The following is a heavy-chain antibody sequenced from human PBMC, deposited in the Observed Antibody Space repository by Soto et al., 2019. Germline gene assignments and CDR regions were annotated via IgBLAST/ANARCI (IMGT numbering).Heavy chain of an antibody. CDR3: ARSKRTREAFDI. Sequence: SETLSLTCTVSGGSISSYYWSWIRQPPGKGLEWIGYIYYSGSTNYNPSLKSRVTISVDTSKNQFSLKLSSVTAADTAVYYCARSKRTREAFDIWGQGTMVTVSS. CDR1: GGSISSYY. CDR2: IYYSGST. D-gene: IGHD1-1*01. V-gene: IGHV4-59*01. J-gene: IGHJ3*02.